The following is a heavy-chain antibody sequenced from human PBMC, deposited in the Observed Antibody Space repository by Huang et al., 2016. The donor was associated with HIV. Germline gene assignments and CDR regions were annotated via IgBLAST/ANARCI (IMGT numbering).Heavy chain of an antibody. CDR3: ARQWTILEWLLGLDV. V-gene: IGHV4-34*02. Sequence: QMQLQQRGAGLLKPSETLSLTCGVSGGSFTGNYLTWIRQAPGKGLEWIGEVKDSGATNSNPPLNGRVTISLDKSNRELSLNLRSVTAADTAVYYCARQWTILEWLLGLDVWGQGTTVIVSS. CDR1: GGSFTGNY. CDR2: VKDSGAT. D-gene: IGHD3-3*01. J-gene: IGHJ6*02.